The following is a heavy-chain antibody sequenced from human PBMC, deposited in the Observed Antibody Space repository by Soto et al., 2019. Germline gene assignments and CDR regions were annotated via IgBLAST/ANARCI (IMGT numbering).Heavy chain of an antibody. Sequence: EVQVVESGGGLVQPGGSLRLSCAASGFSVTNNYMNWVRQAPGKGLEWVSIIDIGGNTYYADSVKDRFTISRDNSRNTLYLDMDRLRSEDTAGYYCARGRGRTGSLGRERYFDCWGQGSLVTVST. CDR1: GFSVTNNY. CDR3: ARGRGRTGSLGRERYFDC. V-gene: IGHV3-66*01. J-gene: IGHJ4*02. D-gene: IGHD2-2*01. CDR2: IDIGGNT.